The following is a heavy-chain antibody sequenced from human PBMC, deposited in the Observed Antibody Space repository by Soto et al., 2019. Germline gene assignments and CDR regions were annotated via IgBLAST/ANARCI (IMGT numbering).Heavy chain of an antibody. CDR2: ISAYNGNT. CDR3: ARNLVVPAAFWFDP. CDR1: GYTFTSYG. Sequence: ASVKGSCKASGYTFTSYGISWVRQAPGQGLEWMGWISAYNGNTNYAQKLQGRVTMTTDTSTSTAYMELRSLRSDDTAVYYCARNLVVPAAFWFDPWGQGTLVTVSS. J-gene: IGHJ5*02. V-gene: IGHV1-18*01. D-gene: IGHD2-2*01.